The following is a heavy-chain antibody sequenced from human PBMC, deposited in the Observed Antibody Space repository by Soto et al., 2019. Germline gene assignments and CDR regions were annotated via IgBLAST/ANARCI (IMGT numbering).Heavy chain of an antibody. CDR3: ASTDYDILTGYGLYYYYGMDV. V-gene: IGHV1-69*06. CDR2: IIPIFGTA. Sequence: ASVKVSGKDSGGTFSSYAISWVRQAPGQGLEWVGGIIPIFGTANYAQKFQGRVTITADKSTSTAYMELSSLRSEDTAVYYCASTDYDILTGYGLYYYYGMDVWGQGTTVTVSS. J-gene: IGHJ6*02. D-gene: IGHD3-9*01. CDR1: GGTFSSYA.